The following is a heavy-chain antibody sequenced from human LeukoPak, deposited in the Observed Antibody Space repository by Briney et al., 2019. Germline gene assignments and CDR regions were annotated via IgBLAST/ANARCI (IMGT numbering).Heavy chain of an antibody. CDR3: ARAGWARAFDI. Sequence: GGSLRLSCAASGFTFSSYAMHWVRQAPGKGLEYVSAISSNGGSTYYANSVKGRFTISRDNSKNTLYLQMGSLRAEDMAVHYCARAGWARAFDIWGQGTMVTVSS. V-gene: IGHV3-64*01. CDR2: ISSNGGST. J-gene: IGHJ3*02. CDR1: GFTFSSYA. D-gene: IGHD3-16*01.